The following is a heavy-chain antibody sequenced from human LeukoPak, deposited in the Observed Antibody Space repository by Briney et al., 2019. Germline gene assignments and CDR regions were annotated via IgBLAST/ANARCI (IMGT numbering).Heavy chain of an antibody. J-gene: IGHJ4*02. V-gene: IGHV3-30*02. CDR1: GFTFRNFW. D-gene: IGHD3-3*01. CDR2: IRYDGSNK. CDR3: AKEYYDFWSGYYRGCYFDY. Sequence: PGGSLRLSCAASGFTFRNFWMSWVRQAPGKGLEWVAFIRYDGSNKYYADSVKGRFTISRDSSKNTLYLQMNSLRAEDTAVYYCAKEYYDFWSGYYRGCYFDYWGQGTLVTVSS.